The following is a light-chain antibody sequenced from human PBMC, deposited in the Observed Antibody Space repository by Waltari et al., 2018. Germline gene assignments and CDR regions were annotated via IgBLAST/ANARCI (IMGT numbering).Light chain of an antibody. V-gene: IGKV1-6*01. CDR1: QGISND. Sequence: AMQMTQPPSSLSAPVGDSATTTCRASQGISNDLGWYQQKPGKAPKLLIYAASILPSGVPSRFSGSGSGTEFTLTISSLQPEDFATYYCLQDYNCPRTFGQGTKVEIK. J-gene: IGKJ1*01. CDR3: LQDYNCPRT. CDR2: AAS.